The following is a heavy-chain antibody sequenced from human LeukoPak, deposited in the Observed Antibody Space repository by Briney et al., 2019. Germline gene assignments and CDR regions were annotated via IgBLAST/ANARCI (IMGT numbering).Heavy chain of an antibody. V-gene: IGHV4-39*01. CDR2: IYYSGST. CDR1: GGSISSSSYY. CDR3: ARTAYTYGYRPLFDY. D-gene: IGHD5-18*01. Sequence: SETLSLTCTVSGGSISSSSYYRGWIRQPPGKGLEWIGSIYYSGSTYDNPSLKSRVTIAVDTSKNQFSLKLSSVTAADTAVYYCARTAYTYGYRPLFDYWGQGTLVTVSS. J-gene: IGHJ4*02.